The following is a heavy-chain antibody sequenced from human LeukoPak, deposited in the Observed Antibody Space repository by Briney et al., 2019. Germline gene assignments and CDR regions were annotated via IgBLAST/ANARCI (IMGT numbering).Heavy chain of an antibody. CDR3: ARAAYYYDSSGYARLSLNWFDP. CDR1: GYTFTGYY. D-gene: IGHD3-22*01. Sequence: ASVKVSCKASGYTFTGYYMHWVRQAPGQGLEWMGWINPNSGGTNYAQKFQGRVTMTRDTSISTAYMELSRLRSDDTAVYYCARAAYYYDSSGYARLSLNWFDPWGQGTLVTVSS. V-gene: IGHV1-2*02. CDR2: INPNSGGT. J-gene: IGHJ5*02.